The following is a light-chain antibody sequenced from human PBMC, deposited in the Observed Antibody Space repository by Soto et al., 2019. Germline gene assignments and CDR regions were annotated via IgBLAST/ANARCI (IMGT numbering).Light chain of an antibody. Sequence: QSALTQPASVSGSPGQSITISCTGTTSDVGTYNLVSWSQQHPGEHPKLIIFEVRTRRSGVTNLFYGSKSGNTASLTISGLTAVHLAVYCCCSYAPGGAHVVFGGGRKMTVL. CDR2: EVR. CDR1: TSDVGTYNL. J-gene: IGLJ3*02. CDR3: CSYAPGGAHVV. V-gene: IGLV2-23*02.